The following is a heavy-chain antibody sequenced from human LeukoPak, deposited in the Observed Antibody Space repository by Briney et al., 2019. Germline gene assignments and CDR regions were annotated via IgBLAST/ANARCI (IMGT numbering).Heavy chain of an antibody. Sequence: SETLSLTCAVYGGSFSGYYWSWIRQPPGKGLEWIGEINHSGSTNYNPSLKSRVTISVDTSKNQFSLKLSSVTAADTAVYYCARTSYVWGSYRSKWFDPWGQGTLVTVSS. V-gene: IGHV4-34*01. CDR3: ARTSYVWGSYRSKWFDP. D-gene: IGHD3-16*02. CDR1: GGSFSGYY. CDR2: INHSGST. J-gene: IGHJ5*02.